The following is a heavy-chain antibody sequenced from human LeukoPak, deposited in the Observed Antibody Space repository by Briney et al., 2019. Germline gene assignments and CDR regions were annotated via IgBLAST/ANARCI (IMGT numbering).Heavy chain of an antibody. V-gene: IGHV3-23*01. CDR2: ISGSGGST. CDR1: GFTFSSYA. J-gene: IGHJ4*02. Sequence: GGSLRLSCAASGFTFSSYAMSWVRQAPGKGLEWVSAISGSGGSTYYADSVKGRFTISRDNSKKTVYMQMNSLRAEDTAVYYCAKDAPVNIVVVPAANSWGQGTLVTVSS. CDR3: AKDAPVNIVVVPAANS. D-gene: IGHD2-2*01.